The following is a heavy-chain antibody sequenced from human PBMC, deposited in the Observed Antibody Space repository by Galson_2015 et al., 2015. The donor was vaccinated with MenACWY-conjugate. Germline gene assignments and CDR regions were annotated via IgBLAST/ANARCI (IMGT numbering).Heavy chain of an antibody. CDR2: ISGSGGST. Sequence: SLRLSCAASGFTFSSYAMSWVRQAPGKGLEWVSAISGSGGSTNHADSVKGRFTISRDNSNNTLYLQMNSLRVEDTAVYYCAKRGVYGSGSYFTNNWFDPWGQGTLVTVSS. D-gene: IGHD3-10*01. J-gene: IGHJ5*02. CDR1: GFTFSSYA. V-gene: IGHV3-23*01. CDR3: AKRGVYGSGSYFTNNWFDP.